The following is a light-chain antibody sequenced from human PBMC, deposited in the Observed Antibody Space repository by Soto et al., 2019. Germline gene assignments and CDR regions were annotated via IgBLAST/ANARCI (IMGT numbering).Light chain of an antibody. CDR3: QQRSNFIT. J-gene: IGKJ5*01. CDR1: QSVSSN. V-gene: IGKV3-11*01. CDR2: GAS. Sequence: EIVMTQSPATLSVSPGERATLSCRASQSVSSNLAWYQQKPGQPPRLLIFGASTRATGIPGRFNGSGSGTDFTLTISSLEPEDFAVYYCQQRSNFITFGQGTQLEIK.